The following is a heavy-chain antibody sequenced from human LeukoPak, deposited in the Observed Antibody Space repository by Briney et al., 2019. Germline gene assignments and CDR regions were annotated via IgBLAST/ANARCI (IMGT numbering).Heavy chain of an antibody. D-gene: IGHD6-6*01. V-gene: IGHV1-46*01. Sequence: ASVTVSCKASGYTFTNYYIHWVRQAPGQGLEWTGIINPSGGSTSYAQKCQGRVTMTRDTSTSTVYMELSSLRSEDTAVYYCAREGPYSDSSRSRFDYWGQGTLVTVSS. CDR3: AREGPYSDSSRSRFDY. CDR2: INPSGGST. J-gene: IGHJ4*02. CDR1: GYTFTNYY.